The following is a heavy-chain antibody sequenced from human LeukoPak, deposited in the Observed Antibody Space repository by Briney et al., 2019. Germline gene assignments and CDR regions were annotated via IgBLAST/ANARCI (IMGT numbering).Heavy chain of an antibody. CDR1: GFTFSSYA. CDR3: ARDGGYCSSTSCSNWFDP. J-gene: IGHJ5*02. V-gene: IGHV3-30*01. CDR2: ISYDGSNK. Sequence: PGGSLRLSCAASGFTFSSYAMHWVRQAPGKGLEWVAVISYDGSNKYYADSVKGRFTISRDNSKNTLYLQMNSLRAEDTAVYYCARDGGYCSSTSCSNWFDPWGQGTLVTVSS. D-gene: IGHD2-2*01.